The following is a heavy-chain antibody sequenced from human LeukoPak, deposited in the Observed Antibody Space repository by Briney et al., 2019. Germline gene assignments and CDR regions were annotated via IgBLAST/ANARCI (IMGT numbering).Heavy chain of an antibody. CDR2: NIPIFGTA. J-gene: IGHJ3*02. Sequence: SVKVSCKASGGTFSSYAISWVRQAPGQGLEWMGGNIPIFGTANYAQKFQGRVTITTDESTSTAYMELSSLRSEDTAVYYCARGWFGEPKDAFDIWGQGTMVTVSS. CDR3: ARGWFGEPKDAFDI. CDR1: GGTFSSYA. D-gene: IGHD3-10*01. V-gene: IGHV1-69*05.